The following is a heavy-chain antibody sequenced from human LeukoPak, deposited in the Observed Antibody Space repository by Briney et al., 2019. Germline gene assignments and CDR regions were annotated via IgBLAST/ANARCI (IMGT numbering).Heavy chain of an antibody. V-gene: IGHV5-51*01. CDR1: GYSFTSYW. Sequence: GGSLRLSCAASGYSFTSYWIGWVRQMPGKGLEWMGIIYPGDSDTRYSPSFQGQVTISADKSISTAYLQWSSLKASDTAMYYCARHETGGVSFDYWGQGTLVTVSS. J-gene: IGHJ4*02. CDR2: IYPGDSDT. CDR3: ARHETGGVSFDY. D-gene: IGHD2-8*02.